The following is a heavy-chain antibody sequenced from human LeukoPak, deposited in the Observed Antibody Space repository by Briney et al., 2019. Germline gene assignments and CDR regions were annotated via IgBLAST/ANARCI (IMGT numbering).Heavy chain of an antibody. Sequence: QSGGSLRLSCAASGFTFSSFAMSWVRQAAGKGLEWVSIISATGGSTYYADSVKGRFTISRDNSKNTLYLQMIRLRAEDTAAYYCAKVGVETNYGDPYYFDYWGQGTLVTVSS. CDR2: ISATGGST. CDR1: GFTFSSFA. J-gene: IGHJ4*02. D-gene: IGHD4-17*01. CDR3: AKVGVETNYGDPYYFDY. V-gene: IGHV3-23*01.